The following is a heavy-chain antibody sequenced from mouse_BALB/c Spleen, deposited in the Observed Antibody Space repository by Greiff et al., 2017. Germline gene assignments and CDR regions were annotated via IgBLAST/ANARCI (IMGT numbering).Heavy chain of an antibody. CDR3: ARGPYGPFAY. D-gene: IGHD1-1*02. Sequence: VESGGGLVKPGGSLKLSCAASGFTFSSYAMSWVRQTPEKRLEWVASISSGGSTYYPDSVKGRFTISRDNARNILYLQMSSLRSEDTAMYYCARGPYGPFAYWGQGTLVTVSA. CDR2: ISSGGST. CDR1: GFTFSSYA. V-gene: IGHV5-6-5*01. J-gene: IGHJ3*01.